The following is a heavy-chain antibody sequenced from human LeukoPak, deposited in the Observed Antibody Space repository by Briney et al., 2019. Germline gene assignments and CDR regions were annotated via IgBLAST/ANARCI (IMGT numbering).Heavy chain of an antibody. D-gene: IGHD2-2*01. V-gene: IGHV3-23*01. CDR2: ISSSGSGGNT. CDR3: ARDLIVVVPAAMTALYYYYYGMDV. J-gene: IGHJ6*02. CDR1: GVTLSNYA. Sequence: GGSLRLSCVASGVTLSNYAMSWARQAPGKGLEWVSGISSSGSGGNTYYADSVKGRFTISRDSSRNTLFLHMNTLRAEDTAIYYCARDLIVVVPAAMTALYYYYYGMDVWGQGTTVTVSS.